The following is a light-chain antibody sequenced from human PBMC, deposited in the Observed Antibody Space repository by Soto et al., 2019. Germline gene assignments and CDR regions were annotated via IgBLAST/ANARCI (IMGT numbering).Light chain of an antibody. Sequence: EIVLTQSPDTLSLSPGGRATLSCRASQSVTYDQLAWYRQTPGQAPRLLIYGASSRAAGIPDRFSGRGSGTDFTLTISRLEPEDFVVYHCQQYCDLPPTFGQGTKVDIK. J-gene: IGKJ1*01. CDR3: QQYCDLPPT. CDR1: QSVTYDQ. CDR2: GAS. V-gene: IGKV3-20*01.